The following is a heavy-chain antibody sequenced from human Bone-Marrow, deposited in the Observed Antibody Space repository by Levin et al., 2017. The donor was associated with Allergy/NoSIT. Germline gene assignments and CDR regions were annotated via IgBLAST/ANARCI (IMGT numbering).Heavy chain of an antibody. D-gene: IGHD6-19*01. CDR2: IFSNDEK. V-gene: IGHV2-26*01. CDR3: ARITPKFSRGWKVFDY. CDR1: GFSLNNARMG. J-gene: IGHJ4*02. Sequence: SGPTLVKPTETLTLTCTVSGFSLNNARMGVSWIRQPPGKALEWLAHIFSNDEKSYSTSLKSRLTISKGTSESQVVLTMTNMDPVDTATYYCARITPKFSRGWKVFDYWGQGSLVTVSS.